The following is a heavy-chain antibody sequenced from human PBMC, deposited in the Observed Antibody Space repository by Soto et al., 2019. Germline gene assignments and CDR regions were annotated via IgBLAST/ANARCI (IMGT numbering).Heavy chain of an antibody. J-gene: IGHJ4*02. D-gene: IGHD3-3*01. Sequence: PSETLSLTCTVSGGSISSNFNYWGWIRQPPGKGLEWIASVSYSGNIYFNPSLKSRVTISVDTSENQFSLQLTSMTAADTGVYYCARRIGKYNDFWSGYFPLSDFWGQGSLVTGSS. V-gene: IGHV4-39*01. CDR3: ARRIGKYNDFWSGYFPLSDF. CDR2: VSYSGNI. CDR1: GGSISSNFNY.